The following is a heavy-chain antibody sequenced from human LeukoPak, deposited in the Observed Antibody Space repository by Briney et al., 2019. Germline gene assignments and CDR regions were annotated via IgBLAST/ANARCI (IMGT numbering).Heavy chain of an antibody. CDR1: GGSISSGSYY. CDR2: IYTSGST. V-gene: IGHV4-61*02. D-gene: IGHD5-12*01. Sequence: SETLSLTCTVSGGSISSGSYYWSWLRQPAGTGLEWNGRIYTSGSTNYNPSLKSRVTISVDTSKKQFSLKLSSVTAADTAVYYCARVNWSGYDFRGAFDIWGQGKTVTVSA. CDR3: ARVNWSGYDFRGAFDI. J-gene: IGHJ3*02.